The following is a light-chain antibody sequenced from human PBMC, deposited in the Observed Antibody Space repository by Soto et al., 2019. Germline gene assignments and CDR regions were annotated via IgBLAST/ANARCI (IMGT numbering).Light chain of an antibody. CDR1: QSISSY. CDR3: QQGYRTLVL. V-gene: IGKV1-39*01. CDR2: AAS. Sequence: DIQMTQSPSSLSASVGDRVTITCRASQSISSYLNWYQQKPGKAPKLLNYAASSLKSGVPSRFSGRGSGTDFKLTISSLQPADFATYYCQQGYRTLVLFGQGTKLEIK. J-gene: IGKJ2*01.